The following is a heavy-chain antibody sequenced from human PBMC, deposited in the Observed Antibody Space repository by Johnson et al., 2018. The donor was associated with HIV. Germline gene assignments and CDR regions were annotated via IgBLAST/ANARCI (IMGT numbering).Heavy chain of an antibody. CDR1: GFPFSNAW. CDR2: IYSGGDT. V-gene: IGHV3-66*01. Sequence: VQLVESGGGLVQPGGSLRLSCRASGFPFSNAWMNWVRQAPGKGLEWVSVIYSGGDTYYAESVKGRFTISRDNFKNTLYLQMNSLKVEDTAVYYCARGAAFDIWGQGTMVIVSS. J-gene: IGHJ3*02. CDR3: ARGAAFDI.